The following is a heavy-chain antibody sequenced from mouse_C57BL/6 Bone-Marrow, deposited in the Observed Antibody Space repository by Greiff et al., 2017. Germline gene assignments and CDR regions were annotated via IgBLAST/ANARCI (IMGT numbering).Heavy chain of an antibody. V-gene: IGHV5-17*01. CDR3: ARRGGLRWLSLFAY. J-gene: IGHJ2*01. CDR1: GFTFSDYG. CDR2: ISSGSSTI. Sequence: EVHLVESGGGLVKPGGSLKLSCAASGFTFSDYGMHWVRQAPEKGLEWVAYISSGSSTIYYADTVKGRFTISRDNAKNTLFLQMTSLRSEDAAMYYCARRGGLRWLSLFAYWGQGTPLTVSA. D-gene: IGHD1-1*02.